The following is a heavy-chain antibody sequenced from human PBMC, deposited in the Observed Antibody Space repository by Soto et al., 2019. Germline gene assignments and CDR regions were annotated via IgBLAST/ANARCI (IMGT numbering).Heavy chain of an antibody. CDR2: ISSTGTTI. D-gene: IGHD3-10*01. CDR3: SRGVYGSGNYYPQAFDY. Sequence: GGSLRLSCAASGFTFSSSSMNWVRQAPGKGLEWLSYISSTGTTIFNADSVKGRFTISRDNARNSLYLQMNSLTEEDTAVYFCSRGVYGSGNYYPQAFDYWGQGTLVTVSS. V-gene: IGHV3-48*02. J-gene: IGHJ4*02. CDR1: GFTFSSSS.